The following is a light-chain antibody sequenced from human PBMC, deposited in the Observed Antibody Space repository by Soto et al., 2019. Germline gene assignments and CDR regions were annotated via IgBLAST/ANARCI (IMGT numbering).Light chain of an antibody. CDR2: GAS. Sequence: EIVLSHSPCTLSLSPGERATLSCRGSQSVRSNLAWYQQKPGQAPRILIYGASTRATGIPARFSGSGSGTEFTLTISSLQSEDFAAYFCQQYNNWPPIPFGQGTRLEI. J-gene: IGKJ5*01. CDR3: QQYNNWPPIP. V-gene: IGKV3-15*01. CDR1: QSVRSN.